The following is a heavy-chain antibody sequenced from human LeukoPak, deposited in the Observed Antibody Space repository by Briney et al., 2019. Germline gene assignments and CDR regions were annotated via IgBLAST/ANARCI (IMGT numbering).Heavy chain of an antibody. J-gene: IGHJ4*02. V-gene: IGHV3-30-3*01. CDR1: EFTFSTYA. CDR2: ISYDGTNK. Sequence: GRSLRLSCAPSEFTFSTYAVHWVRHAPGKGLEWVAVISYDGTNKYYADSVKARFTISRDNSKSTLYLQMNNLRADATAVYPCARDRAGYYDSSGPLDYWGQGTLVTVSS. D-gene: IGHD3-22*01. CDR3: ARDRAGYYDSSGPLDY.